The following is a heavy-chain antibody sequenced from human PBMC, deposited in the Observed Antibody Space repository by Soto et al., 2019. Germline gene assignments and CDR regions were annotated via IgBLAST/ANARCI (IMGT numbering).Heavy chain of an antibody. D-gene: IGHD2-15*01. Sequence: QVQLQASGPELVKPSQTLSLTCTVSGGSISSNGHYWTWIRQHPGKGLEWIAYIYYTGNTYYNPSLKSRLSISVDTSKNQFSLNLRSVTAADTAVYYCAREQWGYDSWGQGTLVTVSS. CDR3: AREQWGYDS. CDR1: GGSISSNGHY. J-gene: IGHJ4*02. CDR2: IYYTGNT. V-gene: IGHV4-31*03.